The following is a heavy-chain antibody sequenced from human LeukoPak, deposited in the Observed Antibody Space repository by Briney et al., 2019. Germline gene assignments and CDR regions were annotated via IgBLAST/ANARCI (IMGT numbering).Heavy chain of an antibody. CDR2: IYYSGST. Sequence: SETLSLTCTVSGGSISSSSYYWGWIRQPPGKGLEWIGSIYYSGSTYYNPSLKSRVTISVDTSKNQFSLKLSSVTAADTAVYYCARSTYCSGGSCSHNWFNPWGQGTLVTVSS. CDR3: ARSTYCSGGSCSHNWFNP. CDR1: GGSISSSSYY. V-gene: IGHV4-39*07. J-gene: IGHJ5*02. D-gene: IGHD2-15*01.